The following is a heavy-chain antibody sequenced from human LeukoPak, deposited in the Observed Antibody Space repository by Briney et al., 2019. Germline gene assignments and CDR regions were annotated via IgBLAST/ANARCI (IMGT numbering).Heavy chain of an antibody. Sequence: PGGSLRLSCAASGFTFSSYEMNWVRQAPGKGLEWVSYISSGGRTLYYADSVKGRFTIPRDNAKNSLYLQMNSLRAEDTAVYYCARVITGDPRERQLDYWGQGTLVTVSS. J-gene: IGHJ4*02. CDR2: ISSGGRTL. CDR1: GFTFSSYE. CDR3: ARVITGDPRERQLDY. D-gene: IGHD7-27*01. V-gene: IGHV3-48*03.